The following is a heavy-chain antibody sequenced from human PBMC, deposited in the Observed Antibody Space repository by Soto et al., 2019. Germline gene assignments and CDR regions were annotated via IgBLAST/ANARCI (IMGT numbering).Heavy chain of an antibody. J-gene: IGHJ3*02. CDR3: ARDLGGYYDSSGYYYERSGDFDI. Sequence: SETLSLTCTVSGGSISSGGYYWSWIRQHPGKGLEWIGYIYYSGSTYYNPSLKSRVTISVDTSKNQFSLKLSSVTAADTAVYYCARDLGGYYDSSGYYYERSGDFDIWGQGTMVTVSS. V-gene: IGHV4-31*03. D-gene: IGHD3-22*01. CDR1: GGSISSGGYY. CDR2: IYYSGST.